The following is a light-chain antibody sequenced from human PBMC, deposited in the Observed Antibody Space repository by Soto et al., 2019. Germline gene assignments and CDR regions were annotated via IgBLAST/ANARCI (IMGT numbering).Light chain of an antibody. Sequence: EIVLTQSPGTLSLSPGERATLSCRASQSVRNSYLAWYQQKHGQAPRLLIYGAYTRATGIPVRFSGSGSGTDFTLTISRLEPEDFAVYYCQQYGSSPRITFGQGTRLEI. V-gene: IGKV3-20*01. CDR1: QSVRNSY. CDR3: QQYGSSPRIT. J-gene: IGKJ5*01. CDR2: GAY.